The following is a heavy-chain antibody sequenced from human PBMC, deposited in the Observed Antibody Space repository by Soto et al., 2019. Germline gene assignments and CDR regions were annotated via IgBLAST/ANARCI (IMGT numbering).Heavy chain of an antibody. CDR1: GGSISSSSYY. V-gene: IGHV4-39*01. Sequence: SETLSLTCSVSGGSISSSSYYWGWIRQPPGKGLEWIGSIYYSGSTYSNPSLKSRITISVDTSKNQFSLKLSSVTAADTAVYYCARQQQLVDYWGQGTLVTVS. D-gene: IGHD6-13*01. CDR2: IYYSGST. CDR3: ARQQQLVDY. J-gene: IGHJ4*02.